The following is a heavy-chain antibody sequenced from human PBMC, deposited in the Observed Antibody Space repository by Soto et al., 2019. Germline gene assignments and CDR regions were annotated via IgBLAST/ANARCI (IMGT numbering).Heavy chain of an antibody. CDR3: ARHAITGSYYDAFDI. CDR2: INYSGTT. V-gene: IGHV4-39*01. D-gene: IGHD1-26*01. Sequence: SATLSVTCTFSCCSIISSRCHWGWIRQAPGRGLEWIASINYSGTTFYNPPLKSRVTSSVETSKNQFALKLSSVTAAETAVYYCARHAITGSYYDAFDIWGQGTMIT. CDR1: CCSIISSRCH. J-gene: IGHJ3*02.